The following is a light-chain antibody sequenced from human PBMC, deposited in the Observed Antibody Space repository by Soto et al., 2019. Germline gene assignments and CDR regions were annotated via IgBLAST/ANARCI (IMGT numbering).Light chain of an antibody. CDR1: SFNIGTYN. CDR3: CSHAGSCTYV. V-gene: IGLV1-44*01. CDR2: NNN. J-gene: IGLJ1*01. Sequence: QSALTQPTSASGTPGQRGTISCSGSSFNIGTYNVNWYRQLPGTAPKLLIHNNNERPSGVPDRFSGSKSGNTASLTISGLQAEDEADYYCCSHAGSCTYVFGTGTKVTVL.